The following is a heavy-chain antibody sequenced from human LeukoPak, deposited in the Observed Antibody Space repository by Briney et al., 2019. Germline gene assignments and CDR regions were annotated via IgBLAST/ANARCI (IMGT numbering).Heavy chain of an antibody. CDR2: IKSDGST. V-gene: IGHV3-74*01. J-gene: IGHJ1*01. D-gene: IGHD3-22*01. CDR3: ARAPSEIGGYYPEYFRH. CDR1: GFTFSDYY. Sequence: GGSLRLSCAASGFTFSDYYMSWIRQAPGKGLVWVSRIKSDGSTNYADSVKGRFTISRDNAKNTVSLQMNSLRAEDTGVYYCARAPSEIGGYYPEYFRHWGQGTLVTVSS.